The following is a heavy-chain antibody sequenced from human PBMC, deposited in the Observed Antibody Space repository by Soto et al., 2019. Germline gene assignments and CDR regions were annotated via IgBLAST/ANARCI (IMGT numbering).Heavy chain of an antibody. CDR2: INHSEST. CDR1: GGSFSGYY. CDR3: ARDFGTYYYAMDV. D-gene: IGHD3-3*01. J-gene: IGHJ6*02. V-gene: IGHV4-34*01. Sequence: QVQLQQRGAGLLKPWETLSLTCAVYGGSFSGYYWSWIGQPPGKGLEAIGEINHSESTKYNPSLRSRVTISGATSKNQFSLKLSSVTAADTAVYYCARDFGTYYYAMDVWGQGTTVTVSS.